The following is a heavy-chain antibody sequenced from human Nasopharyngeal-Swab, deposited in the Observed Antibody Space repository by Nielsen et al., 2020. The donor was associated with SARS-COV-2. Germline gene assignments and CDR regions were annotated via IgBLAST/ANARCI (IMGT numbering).Heavy chain of an antibody. CDR2: INAGNGNT. CDR3: ARGDGDSSGWYTNGDYFDY. CDR1: GYTFTSYA. V-gene: IGHV1-3*01. D-gene: IGHD6-19*01. Sequence: VKVSCKASGYTFTSYAMHWVRQAPGQRLEWMGWINAGNGNTKYSQKFQGRVTITRDTSASTAYMELSSLRSEDTAVYYCARGDGDSSGWYTNGDYFDYWGQGTLVTVSS. J-gene: IGHJ4*02.